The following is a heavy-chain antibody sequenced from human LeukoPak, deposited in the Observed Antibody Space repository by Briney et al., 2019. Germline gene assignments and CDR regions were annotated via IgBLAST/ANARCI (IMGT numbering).Heavy chain of an antibody. D-gene: IGHD3-16*02. CDR1: GGSISSYY. CDR2: IYYSGST. J-gene: IGHJ4*02. CDR3: ARGSRLSVSRLDY. V-gene: IGHV4-59*01. Sequence: SGTLSLTYTVSGGSISSYYWSWIRQPPGKGLEWIGYIYYSGSTNYNPSLKSRVTISVDTSKNQFSLKLSSVTAADTAVYYCARGSRLSVSRLDYWGQGTLVTVSS.